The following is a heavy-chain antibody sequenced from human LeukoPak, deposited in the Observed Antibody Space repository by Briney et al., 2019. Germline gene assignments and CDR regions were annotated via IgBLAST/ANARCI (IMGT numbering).Heavy chain of an antibody. CDR3: ARRYYGSGSYAFDI. V-gene: IGHV4-61*02. Sequence: SQTLSLTCTVSGGSINSGTYYWGWIRQPAGKGLEWLGRVYTSGSTNYNPSFESRLTISLDTSKNQFSLRLSSVTAADTAVYYCARRYYGSGSYAFDIWGQGTMVTVSS. CDR2: VYTSGST. J-gene: IGHJ3*02. CDR1: GGSINSGTYY. D-gene: IGHD3-10*01.